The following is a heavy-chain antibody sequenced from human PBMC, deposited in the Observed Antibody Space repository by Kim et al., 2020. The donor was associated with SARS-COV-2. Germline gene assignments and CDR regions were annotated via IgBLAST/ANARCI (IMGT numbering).Heavy chain of an antibody. V-gene: IGHV3-23*01. D-gene: IGHD3-16*01. CDR1: GFTFSSYG. Sequence: GGSLRLSCAASGFTFSSYGMSWVRQAPGKGLEWVSCISGNGGSTYYADSVKGRFTISIDNSKNTLFLQMNILRTEDTAVYYCANAAECTFFFGFGDWG. CDR3: ANAAECTFFFGFGD. J-gene: IGHJ1*01. CDR2: ISGNGGST.